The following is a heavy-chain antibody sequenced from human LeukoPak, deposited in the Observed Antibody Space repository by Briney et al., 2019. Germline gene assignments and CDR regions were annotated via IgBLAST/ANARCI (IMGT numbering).Heavy chain of an antibody. J-gene: IGHJ4*02. CDR3: RRGRAAAVHFPY. Sequence: ASVKVSCKASGYTFTGYYRHGVRQAAGQGLEWMGWINPNSGGTNYARKFHGGVTMKRDKSLRTAYMELSRLRYEDTAVSYCRRGRAAAVHFPYWGQGTLVTVSS. V-gene: IGHV1-2*02. CDR2: INPNSGGT. D-gene: IGHD6-13*01. CDR1: GYTFTGYY.